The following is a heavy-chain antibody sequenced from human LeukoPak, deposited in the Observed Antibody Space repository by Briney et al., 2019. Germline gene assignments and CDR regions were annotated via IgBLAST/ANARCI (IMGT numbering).Heavy chain of an antibody. D-gene: IGHD2-2*02. V-gene: IGHV1-18*01. J-gene: IGHJ4*02. CDR3: ARTECSSTSCYIYFDY. CDR1: GYTFTSYG. Sequence: ASVKVSCKASGYTFTSYGISWVRQAPGQGLEWMGWISAYNGNTNYAQKLQGRVTMTTDTSTSTAYMELRSLRSDDTAMYYCARTECSSTSCYIYFDYWGQGTLVTVSS. CDR2: ISAYNGNT.